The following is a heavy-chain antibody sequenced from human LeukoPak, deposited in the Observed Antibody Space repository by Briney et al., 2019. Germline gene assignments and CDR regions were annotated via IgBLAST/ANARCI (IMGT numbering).Heavy chain of an antibody. J-gene: IGHJ6*03. CDR2: INTNTGNP. CDR3: ATHSPEWRYSGYSNYYYMDV. CDR1: GYTFTSYA. Sequence: ASVKVSCKASGYTFTSYAMNWVRQAPGQGLEWMGWINTNTGNPTYAQGFTGRFVFSLDTSVSTAYLQISSLKAEDTAVYYCATHSPEWRYSGYSNYYYMDVWGKGTTVTVSS. V-gene: IGHV7-4-1*02. D-gene: IGHD5-12*01.